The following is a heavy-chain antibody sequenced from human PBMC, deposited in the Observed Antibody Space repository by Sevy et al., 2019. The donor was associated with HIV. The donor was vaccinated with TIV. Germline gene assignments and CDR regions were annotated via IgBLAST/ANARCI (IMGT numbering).Heavy chain of an antibody. CDR3: ARCGSEDPIQRRDSDYYYYGMDV. J-gene: IGHJ6*02. CDR1: GFTFSSYS. V-gene: IGHV3-21*01. Sequence: GGSLRLSCAASGFTFSSYSMNWVRQAPGKGLEWVSSISSSSSYIYYADSVKGRFTISRDNAKNSLYLQMNSLRAEDKAVYYCARCGSEDPIQRRDSDYYYYGMDVWGQGTTVTVSS. D-gene: IGHD5-18*01. CDR2: ISSSSSYI.